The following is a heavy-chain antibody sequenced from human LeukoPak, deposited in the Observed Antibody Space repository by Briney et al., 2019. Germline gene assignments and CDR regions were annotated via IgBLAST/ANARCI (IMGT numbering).Heavy chain of an antibody. CDR1: GDSVSSSSAT. CDR2: TFYRSKWYN. J-gene: IGHJ3*02. D-gene: IGHD5-18*01. V-gene: IGHV6-1*01. Sequence: SQTLSLTCALSGDSVSSSSATWNWIRQSPSSGLEWLGRTFYRSKWYNAYAVSVKGRITINPDTSKNQFSLHLNSVTPEDTALYYCARGRFSSGEFGAFDIWGRGTVVTVSS. CDR3: ARGRFSSGEFGAFDI.